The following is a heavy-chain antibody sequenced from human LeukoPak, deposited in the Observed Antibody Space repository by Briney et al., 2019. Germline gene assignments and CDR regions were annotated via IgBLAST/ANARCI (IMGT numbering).Heavy chain of an antibody. CDR1: GFTFSSYA. J-gene: IGHJ4*02. CDR3: AKEFDSSGFFDY. CDR2: ISGTGGST. Sequence: GVSLRLSCAASGFTFSSYAMTWVRQAPGKGLEWVSFISGTGGSTNSADSVKGRFTVSRDSSKNMLYLQMNSLRGDDTAVYYCAKEFDSSGFFDYWGQGTLVTVSS. V-gene: IGHV3-23*01. D-gene: IGHD3-22*01.